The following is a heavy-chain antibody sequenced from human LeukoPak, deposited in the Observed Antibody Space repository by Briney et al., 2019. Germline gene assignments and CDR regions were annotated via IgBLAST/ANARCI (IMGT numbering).Heavy chain of an antibody. CDR2: ISAYNGNT. CDR1: GYTFTSYG. V-gene: IGHV1-18*01. Sequence: VASVKVSCKASGYTFTSYGISWVRQSPGQGLEWMGWISAYNGNTNYAQKLQGRVTMTTDTSTSTAYMELRSLRSDDTAVYYCARDSTTVVSGYWGQGTLVTVSS. D-gene: IGHD4-23*01. CDR3: ARDSTTVVSGY. J-gene: IGHJ4*02.